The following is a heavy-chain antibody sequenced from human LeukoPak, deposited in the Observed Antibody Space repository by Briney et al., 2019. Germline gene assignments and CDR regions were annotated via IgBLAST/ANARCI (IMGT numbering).Heavy chain of an antibody. J-gene: IGHJ4*02. CDR1: GFTFSSFW. D-gene: IGHD3-10*01. CDR2: INSVGSST. V-gene: IGHV3-74*01. CDR3: ARRLLWFGESRFDY. Sequence: GGSLRLSCAASGFTFSSFWMHWVRQAPGKGLVWVSRINSVGSSTSYADSVKGRFTISRDNAKNTLYLQMNSPRAEDTAVYYCARRLLWFGESRFDYWGQGTLVTVSS.